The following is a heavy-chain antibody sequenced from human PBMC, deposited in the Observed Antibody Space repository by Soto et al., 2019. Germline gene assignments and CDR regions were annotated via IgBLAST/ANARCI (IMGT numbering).Heavy chain of an antibody. Sequence: ASVTVSCKASGYTFSSYAMHWVRQAPGQRLEWMGWINAGYGNTKSSQKFQDRVTISRDTSASTAYMELTSLRSEDTAVYYCARDTGDGTFDFWGQGTLVTVSS. CDR2: INAGYGNT. CDR3: ARDTGDGTFDF. CDR1: GYTFSSYA. V-gene: IGHV1-3*01. D-gene: IGHD7-27*01. J-gene: IGHJ4*02.